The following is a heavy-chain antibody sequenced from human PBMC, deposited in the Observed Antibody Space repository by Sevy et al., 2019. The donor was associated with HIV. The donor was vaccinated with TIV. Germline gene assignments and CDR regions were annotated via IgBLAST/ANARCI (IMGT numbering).Heavy chain of an antibody. V-gene: IGHV3-33*01. CDR3: ASAAAGRRGY. D-gene: IGHD6-13*01. J-gene: IGHJ4*02. Sequence: GGSLRLSCAASGFTISSYGMHWVRQAPGKGLEWVAVIWYDGSNKYYADSVKGRFTISRDNSKNTLYLQMNSLRAEDTAVYYCASAAAGRRGYWGQGTLVTVSS. CDR1: GFTISSYG. CDR2: IWYDGSNK.